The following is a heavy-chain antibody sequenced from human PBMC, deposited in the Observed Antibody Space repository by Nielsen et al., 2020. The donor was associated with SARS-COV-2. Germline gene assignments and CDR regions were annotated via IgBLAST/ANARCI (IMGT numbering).Heavy chain of an antibody. CDR3: ARTTVTSLRYYYYYGMDV. V-gene: IGHV3-7*03. D-gene: IGHD4-17*01. Sequence: GESLKISCAASGFTFSSYWMSWVRQAPGKGLEWVANIKQDGSEKYYVDSVKGRFTISRDNAKNSLYLQMNSLRAEDTAVYYCARTTVTSLRYYYYYGMDVWGQGTTVTVSS. CDR2: IKQDGSEK. J-gene: IGHJ6*02. CDR1: GFTFSSYW.